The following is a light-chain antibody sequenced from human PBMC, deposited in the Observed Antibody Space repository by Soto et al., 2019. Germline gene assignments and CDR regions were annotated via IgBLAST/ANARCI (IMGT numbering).Light chain of an antibody. Sequence: DIQLTQSPSSLAASVGDRVTLTCRASQNINDYLNWYQHKPGKAHRLLIFGTSGLPSGVPSRFSGTGSRSVFTLTIRSLQPEEFGSYYFQQGYKAPPKFGRGTRV. V-gene: IGKV1-39*01. J-gene: IGKJ1*01. CDR2: GTS. CDR1: QNINDY. CDR3: QQGYKAPPK.